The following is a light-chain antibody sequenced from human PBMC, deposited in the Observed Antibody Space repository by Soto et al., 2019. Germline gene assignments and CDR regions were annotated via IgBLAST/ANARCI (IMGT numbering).Light chain of an antibody. CDR2: EGS. Sequence: QSALTQPASVSGSPGQSITISCTGTSSDVGSYNLVSWYQQHPGKAPKLMIYEGSKRPSGVSNRFSGSKSGNPASLTISGLQAGDAADYYCCSSAGSHVVFGGGTKLTVL. CDR3: CSSAGSHVV. J-gene: IGLJ2*01. V-gene: IGLV2-23*01. CDR1: SSDVGSYNL.